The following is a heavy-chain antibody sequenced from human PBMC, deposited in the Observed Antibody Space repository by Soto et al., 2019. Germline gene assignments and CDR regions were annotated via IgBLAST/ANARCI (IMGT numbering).Heavy chain of an antibody. J-gene: IGHJ6*02. CDR2: IYPGDSDT. V-gene: IGHV5-51*01. Sequence: GESLKISCKGSGYTFTNYWIGWVRQMPGKGLEWLGIIYPGDSDTKYNPSFQGQVTISADKSITTTYLQWSSLKASDTAIYYCAASIFYYGMDVWGQGTTVTVSS. CDR3: AASIFYYGMDV. CDR1: GYTFTNYW.